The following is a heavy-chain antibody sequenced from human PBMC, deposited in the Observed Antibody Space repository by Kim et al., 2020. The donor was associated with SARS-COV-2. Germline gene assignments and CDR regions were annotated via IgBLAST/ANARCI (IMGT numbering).Heavy chain of an antibody. V-gene: IGHV1-24*01. Sequence: ASVKVSCKVSGYTLTELSMHWVRQAPGKGLEWMGGFDPEDGETIYAQKFQGRVTMTEDTSTDTAYMELSSLRSEDTAVYYCRGEGYCSSTSCPDDFDYWGQGTLVTVSS. CDR3: RGEGYCSSTSCPDDFDY. CDR2: FDPEDGET. CDR1: GYTLTELS. D-gene: IGHD2-2*01. J-gene: IGHJ4*02.